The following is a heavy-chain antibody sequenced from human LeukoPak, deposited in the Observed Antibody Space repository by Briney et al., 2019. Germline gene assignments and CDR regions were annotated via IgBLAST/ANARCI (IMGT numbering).Heavy chain of an antibody. CDR2: IYYSGST. V-gene: IGHV4-30-4*08. D-gene: IGHD2-2*01. CDR3: ARVVPAASNWFDP. Sequence: PSQTLSLTCTVSGGSISSGDYYWSWIRQPPGKGLEWIGYIYYSGSTYYNPSLKSRVPISVDTSKNQFSLKLSSVTAADTAVYYCARVVPAASNWFDPRGQGTLVTVSS. J-gene: IGHJ5*02. CDR1: GGSISSGDYY.